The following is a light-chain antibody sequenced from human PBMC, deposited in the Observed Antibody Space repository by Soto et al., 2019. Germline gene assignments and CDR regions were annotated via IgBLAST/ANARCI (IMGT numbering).Light chain of an antibody. Sequence: DIQMTQSPSTLSGSVGDRVTITCRASQDIAIYLAWYQQKPGEAPKLLIYAASTLYGGVPSRFSGSGSGTDFALTISSLQPEDFATYYCQQSYSTPQVAATFGQGTRLEIK. CDR2: AAS. CDR3: QQSYSTPQVAAT. CDR1: QDIAIY. V-gene: IGKV1-39*01. J-gene: IGKJ5*01.